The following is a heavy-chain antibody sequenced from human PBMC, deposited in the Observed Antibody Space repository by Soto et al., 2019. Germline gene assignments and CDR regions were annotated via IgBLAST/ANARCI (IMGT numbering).Heavy chain of an antibody. CDR2: LYWNDDR. D-gene: IGHD1-26*01. CDR1: GFSLSSIGVA. Sequence: SGPTLVNPTQTLTLTCTFSGFSLSSIGVAVGWIRQPPGKALEWLALLYWNDDRRYSPSLKSRLTVTKDTSKNQVVLTMTNMDPADTATYYCAHSASVPCCYYFDSWGQGTLVTVS. J-gene: IGHJ4*02. CDR3: AHSASVPCCYYFDS. V-gene: IGHV2-5*01.